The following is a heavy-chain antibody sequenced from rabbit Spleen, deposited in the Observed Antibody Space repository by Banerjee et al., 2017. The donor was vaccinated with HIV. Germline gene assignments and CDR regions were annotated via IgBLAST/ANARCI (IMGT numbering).Heavy chain of an antibody. CDR1: GFSFSSNW. V-gene: IGHV1S45*01. J-gene: IGHJ4*01. CDR3: ARGYSYSYVGVAYATDYFNL. Sequence: LEESGGGLVKPGGTLTLTCTVSGFSFSSNWICWVRQAPGKGLEWIGCIYSGSGSAYYASWVNGRFTISKTSSTTVTLQMTSLTAADTATYFCARGYSYSYVGVAYATDYFNLWGQGTLVTVS. CDR2: IYSGSGSA. D-gene: IGHD6-1*01.